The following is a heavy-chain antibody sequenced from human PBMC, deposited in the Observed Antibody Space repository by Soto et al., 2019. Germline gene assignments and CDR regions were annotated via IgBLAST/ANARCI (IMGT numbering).Heavy chain of an antibody. V-gene: IGHV4-34*01. D-gene: IGHD2-21*02. CDR1: GGFVSSGMYY. J-gene: IGHJ3*02. Sequence: QVQLQQWGAGLLKPSETLSLTCAVYGGFVSSGMYYWSWIRQPPGKGLEWSGEMSHTCGTHFNPSIKSRITTSVDTSNNQFSLMISSVTAADTALYYCARVARGTATAVVDACDIFGAATMVTISS. CDR3: ARVARGTATAVVDACDI. CDR2: MSHTCGT.